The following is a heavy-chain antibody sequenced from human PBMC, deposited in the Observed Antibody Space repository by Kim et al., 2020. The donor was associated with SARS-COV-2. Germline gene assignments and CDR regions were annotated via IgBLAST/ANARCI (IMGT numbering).Heavy chain of an antibody. CDR2: ISYDGSSK. CDR1: GFTFSSYG. CDR3: AKDRGGMPWFDP. D-gene: IGHD3-16*01. V-gene: IGHV3-30*18. Sequence: GGSLRLSCAASGFTFSSYGMHWVRQAPGKGLEWVAVISYDGSSKYYADSVKGRFTISRDNSKNTLYLQMNSLRAEDTAVYYCAKDRGGMPWFDPWGQGTLVTVSS. J-gene: IGHJ5*02.